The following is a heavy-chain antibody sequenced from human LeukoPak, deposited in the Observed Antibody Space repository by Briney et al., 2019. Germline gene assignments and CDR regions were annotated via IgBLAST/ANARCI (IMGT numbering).Heavy chain of an antibody. J-gene: IGHJ4*02. D-gene: IGHD5-18*01. CDR2: ISGSGYSR. CDR1: GFTFKNYA. V-gene: IGHV3-23*01. Sequence: GGSLRLSCAASGFTFKNYAMSWVRQAPGKGLEWVSGISGSGYSRYYADSVKGRFTISRDNSKNTFYMQMNSLRAEDTAVYYCAKKAYSYGPFDYWGQGTLVTVSS. CDR3: AKKAYSYGPFDY.